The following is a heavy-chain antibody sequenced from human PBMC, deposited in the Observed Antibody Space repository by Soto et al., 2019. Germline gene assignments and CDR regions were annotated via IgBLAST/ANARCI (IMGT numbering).Heavy chain of an antibody. CDR3: ASWAYYDFWTGYGFDY. V-gene: IGHV3-23*01. D-gene: IGHD3-3*01. CDR2: ISGSGGST. Sequence: EVQLLESGGGLVQPGGSLRLSCAASGFTFSSYAMSWVRQAPGKGLEWVSGISGSGGSTYYADSVKGRFTISRDNSKNTLYLQMNSLRAEDTAVYYCASWAYYDFWTGYGFDYWGQGTLVTVSS. J-gene: IGHJ4*02. CDR1: GFTFSSYA.